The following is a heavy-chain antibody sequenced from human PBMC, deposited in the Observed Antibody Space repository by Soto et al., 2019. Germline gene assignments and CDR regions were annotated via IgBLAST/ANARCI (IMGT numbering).Heavy chain of an antibody. CDR1: GFAFNNYG. CDR3: AREDSIIIPAVSDF. CDR2: ISKSDYT. V-gene: IGHV3-21*01. Sequence: GGSLRLSCTVSGFAFNNYGINWVRQAPGKGLEWVSSISKSDYTYYSDSVKGRFAISRDNAKSSVSLQMNTLRVEDTAVYYCAREDSIIIPAVSDFWGQGTLVTVPS. D-gene: IGHD2-2*01. J-gene: IGHJ4*02.